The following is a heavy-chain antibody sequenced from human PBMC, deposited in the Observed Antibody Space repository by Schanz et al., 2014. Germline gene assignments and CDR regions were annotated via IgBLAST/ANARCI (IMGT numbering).Heavy chain of an antibody. CDR3: VSQTGSPNY. CDR1: GFTFSSYA. D-gene: IGHD6-13*01. J-gene: IGHJ4*02. Sequence: VQLVESGGGVVQPGRSLRLSCAASGFTFSSYALHWVRQAPGKGLEWVSSISGDHRNTFYADSVKGRFTMSRDNAKNSVFLQMNSLRAEDTAVYYCVSQTGSPNYWGQGTLVTVSS. V-gene: IGHV3-21*01. CDR2: ISGDHRNT.